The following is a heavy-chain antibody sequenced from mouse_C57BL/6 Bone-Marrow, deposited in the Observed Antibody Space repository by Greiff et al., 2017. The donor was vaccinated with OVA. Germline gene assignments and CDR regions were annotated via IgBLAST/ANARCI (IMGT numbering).Heavy chain of an antibody. CDR3: ARKGYAMDY. CDR1: GYAFSSSW. CDR2: IYPGDGDT. V-gene: IGHV1-82*01. J-gene: IGHJ4*01. Sequence: QVQLQQSGPELVKPGASVRISCKASGYAFSSSWMNWVKQRPGKGLEWIGRIYPGDGDTNYNGKFKGKATLTADKSSSTAYMQLSRLTSEDSAVYFCARKGYAMDYWGQGTSVTVSS.